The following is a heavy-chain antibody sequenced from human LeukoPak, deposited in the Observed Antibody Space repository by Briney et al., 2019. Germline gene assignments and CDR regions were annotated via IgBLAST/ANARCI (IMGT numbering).Heavy chain of an antibody. D-gene: IGHD3-10*01. CDR1: GGSISSYY. CDR2: IYYSGST. CDR3: ARVPVVRGVSNWFDP. Sequence: SETLSLTCTVSGGSISSYYWSWIRQPPGKGLEWIGYIYYSGSTNYNPSLKSRVTISVDTSKNQFSLKLSSVTAADTAVYYCARVPVVRGVSNWFDPWGQGTPVTVSS. J-gene: IGHJ5*02. V-gene: IGHV4-59*01.